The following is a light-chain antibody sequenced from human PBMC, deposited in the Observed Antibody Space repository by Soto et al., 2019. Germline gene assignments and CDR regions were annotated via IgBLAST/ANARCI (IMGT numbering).Light chain of an antibody. V-gene: IGLV2-14*01. J-gene: IGLJ1*01. CDR2: DVS. Sequence: QSVLTQPASVSGSPGQSITISCTGTSSDVGGYNYVSWYQQHPGKAPKLMIYDVSYRPSGVSDRFSGSKSGNTASLTISGLQSGDEADYYCDSYTSGSSYAFGTGTKVTV. CDR1: SSDVGGYNY. CDR3: DSYTSGSSYA.